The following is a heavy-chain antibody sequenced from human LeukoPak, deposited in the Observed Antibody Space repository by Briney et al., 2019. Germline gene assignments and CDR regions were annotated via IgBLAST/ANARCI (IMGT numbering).Heavy chain of an antibody. J-gene: IGHJ6*02. V-gene: IGHV3-30*04. CDR3: ARGASHYDFWSGYYTRIVYGMDV. CDR2: ISYDGSNK. CDR1: GFTFSSYA. D-gene: IGHD3-3*01. Sequence: GGSLRLSCAASGFTFSSYAMHWVRQAPGKGLEWVAVISYDGSNKYYADSVKGRFTISRDNSKNTLYLQMNSLRAEDTAAYYCARGASHYDFWSGYYTRIVYGMDVWGQGTTVTVSS.